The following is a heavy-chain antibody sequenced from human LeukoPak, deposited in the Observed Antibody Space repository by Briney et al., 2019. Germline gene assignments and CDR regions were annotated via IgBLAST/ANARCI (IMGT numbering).Heavy chain of an antibody. CDR1: GYSFTSYW. J-gene: IGHJ5*02. Sequence: GESLKISCKGSGYSFTSYWISWVRQMPGKGLERMGRIDPSDSYTNYSPSFQGHVTISADKSISTAYLQWSSLKASDTAMYYCARDSGYSYGPYDNWFDPWGQGTLVTVSS. V-gene: IGHV5-10-1*01. CDR2: IDPSDSYT. D-gene: IGHD5-18*01. CDR3: ARDSGYSYGPYDNWFDP.